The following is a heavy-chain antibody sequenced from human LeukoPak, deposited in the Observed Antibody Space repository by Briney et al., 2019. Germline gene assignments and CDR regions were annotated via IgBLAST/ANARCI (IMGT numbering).Heavy chain of an antibody. CDR2: IRYDGSNK. J-gene: IGHJ4*02. CDR1: GFTFSSYD. CDR3: QYYHDSGSPPYFDY. V-gene: IGHV3-30*02. D-gene: IGHD3-10*01. Sequence: GGSLRLSCAASGFTFSSYDMHWVRQAPGKGLEWVAFIRYDGSNKYYADSVKGRFTISRDNSKNTLYLQMNSLRAEDTAVYYCQYYHDSGSPPYFDYWGQGTLVTVSS.